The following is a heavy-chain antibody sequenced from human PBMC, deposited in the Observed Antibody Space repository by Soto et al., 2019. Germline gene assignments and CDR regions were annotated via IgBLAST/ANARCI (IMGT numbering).Heavy chain of an antibody. J-gene: IGHJ5*02. V-gene: IGHV4-61*08. Sequence: SETLSLTCTVSGAALSSGGYFYPWVRQPPGKGLEWLVYIYYSGGTNYNPSLKSRVTISLDKSKSQFSLRLISVTAADTAVYYCTREQSDDNYFDPWGQGTLVTVSS. CDR1: GAALSSGGYF. CDR2: IYYSGGT. CDR3: TREQSDDNYFDP. D-gene: IGHD6-19*01.